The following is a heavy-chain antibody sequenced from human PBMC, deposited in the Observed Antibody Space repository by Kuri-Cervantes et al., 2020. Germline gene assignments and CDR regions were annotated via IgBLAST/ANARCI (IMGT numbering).Heavy chain of an antibody. Sequence: LRLSCAISGDSVSGNSAAWNWIRQSPSRGLEWLGRTYYRSKWYNDYAVSVKSRITINPDTSKNQFSLQLNSVTPEDTAVYYCARERIVGAIRYFDYWGQGTLVTVSS. D-gene: IGHD1-26*01. V-gene: IGHV6-1*01. CDR2: TYYRSKWYN. CDR3: ARERIVGAIRYFDY. J-gene: IGHJ4*02. CDR1: GDSVSGNSAA.